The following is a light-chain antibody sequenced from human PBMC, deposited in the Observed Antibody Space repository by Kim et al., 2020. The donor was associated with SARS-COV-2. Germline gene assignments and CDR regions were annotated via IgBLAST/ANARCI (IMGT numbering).Light chain of an antibody. V-gene: IGKV3-11*01. CDR3: QQRSSWPRT. Sequence: EIVLTQSPATLSLSPGERATLSCRASQSVGNYLGWYQQKPGQPPRLLIEDASNRATGIPARFSGSGSGTDFTLTISSLEPEDFAVYYCQQRSSWPRTFGQGTKLEI. CDR1: QSVGNY. CDR2: DAS. J-gene: IGKJ2*01.